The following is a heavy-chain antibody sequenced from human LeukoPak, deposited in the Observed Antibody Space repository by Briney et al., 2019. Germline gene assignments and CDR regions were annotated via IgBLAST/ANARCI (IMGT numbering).Heavy chain of an antibody. CDR2: ISHSGST. J-gene: IGHJ4*02. CDR1: GVSISSTTW. Sequence: SGTLSLTCAVSGVSISSTTWWSWVRQSPGKGLEWIGEISHSGSTNYNPSLENRVTISVDKSENQFSLKLTSVTAADTGIYYCAREGAGNSPLDSWGQGALVTVSS. CDR3: AREGAGNSPLDS. D-gene: IGHD4-23*01. V-gene: IGHV4-4*02.